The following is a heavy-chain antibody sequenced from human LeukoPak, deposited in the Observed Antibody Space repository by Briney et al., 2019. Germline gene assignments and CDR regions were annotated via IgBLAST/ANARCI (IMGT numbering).Heavy chain of an antibody. D-gene: IGHD1-26*01. Sequence: GGSLRLSCAASGFTVSSNYMSWVRQAPGKGLEWVSVIYSGGSTYYADSVKGGFTISRDNSKNTLYLQMNSLRAEDTAVYYCASESGEDSEVAFDIWGQGTMVTVSS. J-gene: IGHJ3*02. CDR1: GFTVSSNY. CDR2: IYSGGST. V-gene: IGHV3-66*02. CDR3: ASESGEDSEVAFDI.